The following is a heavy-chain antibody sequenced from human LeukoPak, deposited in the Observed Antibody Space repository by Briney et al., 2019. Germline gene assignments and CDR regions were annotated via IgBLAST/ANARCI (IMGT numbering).Heavy chain of an antibody. CDR1: EFTFSSYD. CDR3: ARGHYYDSSGYYYGAFDI. J-gene: IGHJ3*02. V-gene: IGHV3-13*01. D-gene: IGHD3-22*01. CDR2: IGTAGDT. Sequence: GGSLRLSCAASEFTFSSYDMHWVRQATGKGLEWVSAIGTAGDTYYPGSVKGRFTISRENAKNSLYLQMNSLRAGDTAVYYCARGHYYDSSGYYYGAFDIWGQGTMVTVSS.